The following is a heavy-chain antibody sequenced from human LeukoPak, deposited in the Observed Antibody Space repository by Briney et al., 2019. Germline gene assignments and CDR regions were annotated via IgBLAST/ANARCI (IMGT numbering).Heavy chain of an antibody. V-gene: IGHV1-2*04. J-gene: IGHJ5*02. D-gene: IGHD4-17*01. Sequence: ASVKVSCKASGYTFTGYYMHWVRQAPGQGLEWMGWINPNSGGTNYAQKFQGWVTMTRDTSISTAYMELSRLRSDDTAVYYCARDRGTTVTTVWFDPWGQGTLVTVSS. CDR1: GYTFTGYY. CDR3: ARDRGTTVTTVWFDP. CDR2: INPNSGGT.